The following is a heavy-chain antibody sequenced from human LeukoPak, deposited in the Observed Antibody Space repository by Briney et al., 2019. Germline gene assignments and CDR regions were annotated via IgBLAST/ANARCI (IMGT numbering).Heavy chain of an antibody. CDR3: AKNPPHRGVTYFDY. V-gene: IGHV3-23*01. J-gene: IGHJ4*02. D-gene: IGHD1-14*01. Sequence: GGSLRLSCAASRFRFSSYAMSWVRQAPGKGLEWVSAISGSGVSTYYADSVKGRFTVSRDNSKNTLYLQMSSLRAKDTAVYYCAKNPPHRGVTYFDYWGQGTLVTVSS. CDR2: ISGSGVST. CDR1: RFRFSSYA.